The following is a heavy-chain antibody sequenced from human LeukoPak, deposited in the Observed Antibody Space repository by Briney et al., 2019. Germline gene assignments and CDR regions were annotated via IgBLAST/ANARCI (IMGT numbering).Heavy chain of an antibody. D-gene: IGHD1-26*01. CDR1: GFTFSDHY. J-gene: IGHJ4*02. Sequence: PGGSLRLSCAASGFTFSDHYMDWVRQAPGKGLEWVGRSRNKANSYTTEYAASVKGRFAISRDDSKNSLYLQMNSLKIEDTAVYYCARDIGTGFTDYWGQGTLVTVSS. V-gene: IGHV3-72*01. CDR3: ARDIGTGFTDY. CDR2: SRNKANSYTT.